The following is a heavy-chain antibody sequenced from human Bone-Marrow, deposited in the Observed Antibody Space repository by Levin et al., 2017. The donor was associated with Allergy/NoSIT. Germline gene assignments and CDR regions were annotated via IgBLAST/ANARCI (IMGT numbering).Heavy chain of an antibody. CDR3: ASLYYYDSSAPGPYDYYDYGMDG. CDR2: INHSGST. D-gene: IGHD3-22*01. V-gene: IGHV4-34*01. J-gene: IGHJ6*02. Sequence: PSETLSLTCAVYGGSFSGYYWSWIRQPPGKGLEWIGEINHSGSTNYNPSLKSRVTISVDTSKNQFSLKLSSVTAADTAVYYCASLYYYDSSAPGPYDYYDYGMDGWGQGTTVTVSS. CDR1: GGSFSGYY.